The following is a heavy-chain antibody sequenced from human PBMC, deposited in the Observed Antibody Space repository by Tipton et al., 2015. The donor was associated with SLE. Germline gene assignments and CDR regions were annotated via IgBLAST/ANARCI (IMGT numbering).Heavy chain of an antibody. Sequence: TLSLTCTVSGGSISSYYWSWIRQPAGKGLEWIGRIYTSGSTNYNPSLKSRVTMSVDTSKNQFSLKLSSVTAADTAVYYCARDGEGATGGAFDIWGQGTMVTVFS. CDR1: GGSISSYY. CDR3: ARDGEGATGGAFDI. D-gene: IGHD1-26*01. V-gene: IGHV4-4*07. CDR2: IYTSGST. J-gene: IGHJ3*02.